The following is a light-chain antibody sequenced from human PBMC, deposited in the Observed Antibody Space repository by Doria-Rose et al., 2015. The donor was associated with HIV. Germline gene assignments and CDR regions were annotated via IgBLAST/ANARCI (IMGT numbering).Light chain of an antibody. CDR1: DVGAYNY. J-gene: IGLJ1*01. Sequence: DVGAYNYVSWYQQHPGRAPKLMIYDVGKRPSGVSNRFSGSKSGNTASLTIFGLQAEDEADYYCGSYTSSTFYVFGTGTKVAVL. CDR2: DVG. V-gene: IGLV2-14*04. CDR3: GSYTSSTFYV.